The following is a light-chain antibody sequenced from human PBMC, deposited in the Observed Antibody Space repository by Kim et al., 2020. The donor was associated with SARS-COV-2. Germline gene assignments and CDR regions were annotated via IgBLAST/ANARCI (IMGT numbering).Light chain of an antibody. CDR3: SSRAPGNIPVI. CDR1: STDIGSYNF. Sequence: QSALTQPASVSGSPGQSITIPCTGSSTDIGSYNFVSWSQQHPGKAPKVIIYEVSKRSSGVSNRFAGSKSGNTASLTISGLQAEDEADYYCSSRAPGNIPVIFGGGTQLTVL. J-gene: IGLJ2*01. CDR2: EVS. V-gene: IGLV2-23*02.